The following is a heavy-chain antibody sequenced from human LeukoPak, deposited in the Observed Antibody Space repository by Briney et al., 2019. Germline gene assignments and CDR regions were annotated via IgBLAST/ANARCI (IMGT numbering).Heavy chain of an antibody. CDR1: GFTFSDYY. CDR2: ITSSGTST. J-gene: IGHJ3*01. V-gene: IGHV3-11*01. D-gene: IGHD1-26*01. CDR3: ARDVGATTSATFDL. Sequence: GGSLGLSCDASGFTFSDYYMTWIRQAPGKGLEWISYITSSGTSTYYPVSVRGRFTISRDNARNSVYLQMKYLRADDTAVYYCARDVGATTSATFDLWGQGTMVTVSS.